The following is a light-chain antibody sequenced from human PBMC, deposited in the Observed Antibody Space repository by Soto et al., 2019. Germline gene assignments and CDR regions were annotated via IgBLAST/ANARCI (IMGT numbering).Light chain of an antibody. V-gene: IGKV3-20*01. CDR1: QTVSTKY. J-gene: IGKJ3*01. Sequence: ENVLTQSPGTLSLSPGERATLSCRASQTVSTKYVAWYQQKPGQAPRLLIYGTSSRATGIPDRFSGSGSGTDFMLTISRLEHEDVAVYYCQQYGTSTGVTFGPGTKLDIK. CDR3: QQYGTSTGVT. CDR2: GTS.